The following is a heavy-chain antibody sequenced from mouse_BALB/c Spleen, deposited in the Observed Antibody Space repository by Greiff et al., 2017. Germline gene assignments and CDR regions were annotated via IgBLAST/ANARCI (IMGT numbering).Heavy chain of an antibody. Sequence: EVQLVESGGGLVQPGGSLKLSCAASGFTFSSYGMSWVRQTPDKRLELVATINSNGGSTYYPDSVKGRFTISRDNAKNTLYLQMSSLKSEDTAMYYCARDNYGYNYWGQGTTLTVSS. J-gene: IGHJ2*01. D-gene: IGHD1-2*01. CDR2: INSNGGST. V-gene: IGHV5-6-3*01. CDR1: GFTFSSYG. CDR3: ARDNYGYNY.